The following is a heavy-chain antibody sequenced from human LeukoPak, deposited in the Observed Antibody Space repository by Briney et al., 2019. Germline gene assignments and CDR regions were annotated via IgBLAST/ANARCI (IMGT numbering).Heavy chain of an antibody. V-gene: IGHV3-30-3*01. D-gene: IGHD5-18*01. CDR1: GFTFSSYA. CDR3: ATGPWIQLN. J-gene: IGHJ4*02. CDR2: ISYDGSNK. Sequence: GGSLRLSCAASGFTFSSYAMHWVRQAPGKGLEWVAVISYDGSNKYYADSVKGRFTISRDNSKNTLYLQMNSLRAEDTAVYYCATGPWIQLNWGQGTLVTVSS.